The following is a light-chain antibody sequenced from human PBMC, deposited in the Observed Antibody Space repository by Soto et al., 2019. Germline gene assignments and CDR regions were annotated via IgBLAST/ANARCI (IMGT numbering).Light chain of an antibody. V-gene: IGKV3-20*01. CDR1: QSVTNSF. J-gene: IGKJ1*01. CDR3: QQYVSSPWA. Sequence: EIALAQSPGTLSLSPGERATPSCRASQSVTNSFLAWYQQKPGQAPRLLIYGASRRATGIPDRFTGSGSGTDFTLTISRLEPEDFAVYYCQQYVSSPWAFGQGTKVDIK. CDR2: GAS.